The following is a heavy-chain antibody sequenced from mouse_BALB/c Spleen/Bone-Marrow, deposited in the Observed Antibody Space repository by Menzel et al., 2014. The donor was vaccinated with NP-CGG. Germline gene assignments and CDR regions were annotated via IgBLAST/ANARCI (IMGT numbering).Heavy chain of an antibody. CDR3: ARDHYYGSSYLDY. CDR1: GYSITSGYY. Sequence: VQLQQSGPGLVKPSQSLSLTCSVTGYSITSGYYWNWIRQFPGNRLEWMGYITYDGSSNYNPSLKNRISITRDTSENQFFLELNAVTTEDTATYYCARDHYYGSSYLDYWGQGTTLTVSS. D-gene: IGHD1-1*01. V-gene: IGHV3-6*02. CDR2: ITYDGSS. J-gene: IGHJ2*01.